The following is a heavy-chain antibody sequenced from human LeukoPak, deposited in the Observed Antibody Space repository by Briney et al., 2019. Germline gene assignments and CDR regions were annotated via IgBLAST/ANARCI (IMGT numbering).Heavy chain of an antibody. V-gene: IGHV4-34*01. J-gene: IGHJ6*02. Sequence: PSETLSLTCAVYGGSFSGYYWSWIRRPPGKGLEWIGEINHSGSTNYNPSLKSRVTISVDTSKNQFSLKLSSVTAADTVVYYCARGWDIVVVPAAIQRGRYYYYGMDVWGQGTTVTVSS. CDR2: INHSGST. D-gene: IGHD2-2*01. CDR1: GGSFSGYY. CDR3: ARGWDIVVVPAAIQRGRYYYYGMDV.